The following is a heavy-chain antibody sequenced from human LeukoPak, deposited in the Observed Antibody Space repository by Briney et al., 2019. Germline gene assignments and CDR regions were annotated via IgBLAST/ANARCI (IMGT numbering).Heavy chain of an antibody. Sequence: SETLSLTCAVYGGSFSGYSWSWIRQPPGKGLEWIGYIYHSGSTYYNPSLKSRVTISVDRSKNQFSLKLSSVTAADTAVYYCARDSSGLFDYWGQGTLVTVSS. V-gene: IGHV4-30-2*01. J-gene: IGHJ4*02. CDR3: ARDSSGLFDY. CDR2: IYHSGST. D-gene: IGHD3-22*01. CDR1: GGSFSGYS.